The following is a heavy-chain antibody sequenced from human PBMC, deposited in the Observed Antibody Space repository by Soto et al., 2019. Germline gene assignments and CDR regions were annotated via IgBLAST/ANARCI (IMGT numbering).Heavy chain of an antibody. CDR1: GFTFSSSA. Sequence: PGGSLRLSCAASGFTFSSSAMNWARQAPGKGLEWVSVISGSDGRTYYADSVKGRFTISRDNSKNTLYLDINSLRAEDTAVYYCAKSLDINWKNWFDPWGQGTLVTVSS. D-gene: IGHD1-1*01. CDR2: ISGSDGRT. J-gene: IGHJ5*02. CDR3: AKSLDINWKNWFDP. V-gene: IGHV3-23*01.